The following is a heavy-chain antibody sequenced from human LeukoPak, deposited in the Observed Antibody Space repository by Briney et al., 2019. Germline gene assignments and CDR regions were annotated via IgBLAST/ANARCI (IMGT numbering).Heavy chain of an antibody. Sequence: PGGSLRLSCAASGFTFSNAWMSWVRQAPGKGLEWVGRIKSKTDGRTTDYAAPGKGRFTISRDDTKNTLYLQMNSLKTEDTAVYYCTAAGLAGTISASKYDVWGQGTLVTVSS. V-gene: IGHV3-15*01. D-gene: IGHD6-19*01. J-gene: IGHJ4*02. CDR3: TAAGLAGTISASKYDV. CDR2: IKSKTDGRTT. CDR1: GFTFSNAW.